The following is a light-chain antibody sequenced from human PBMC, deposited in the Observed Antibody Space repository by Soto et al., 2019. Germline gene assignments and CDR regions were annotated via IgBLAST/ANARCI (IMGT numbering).Light chain of an antibody. V-gene: IGKV1-5*01. CDR3: QQVNSYPLT. CDR1: QSISSW. Sequence: DIQMTQSPSTLSASVGDRVTITCRASQSISSWLAWYQQKPGKAPKLLIYTATVLQGGVPSRFSGTGSGTEFILTISSLQPEDFATYYCQQVNSYPLTFGGGTKVDIK. CDR2: TAT. J-gene: IGKJ4*01.